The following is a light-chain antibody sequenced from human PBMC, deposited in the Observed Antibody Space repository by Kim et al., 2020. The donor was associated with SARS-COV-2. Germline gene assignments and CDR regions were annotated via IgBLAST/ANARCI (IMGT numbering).Light chain of an antibody. Sequence: APGKTASFDCERNNIGIKSVHWYQQRPGQAPVLVMHDDSDRPSGIPERFSGSNSGNTATLTISRVEAEDEADYFCQVWDSTSDYVVFGGGTQLTVL. CDR2: DDS. J-gene: IGLJ3*02. CDR1: NIGIKS. CDR3: QVWDSTSDYVV. V-gene: IGLV3-21*03.